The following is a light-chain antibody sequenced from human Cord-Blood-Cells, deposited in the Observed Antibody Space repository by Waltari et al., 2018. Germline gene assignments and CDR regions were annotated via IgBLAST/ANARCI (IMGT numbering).Light chain of an antibody. CDR3: SSYAGSNNFV. CDR1: RSDVGGYNY. Sequence: QSALTQPTSASGSPGQSVTISCTGTRSDVGGYNYVSWYQQHPGKAPKLMIYEVSKRPSGVPDRFSGSKSGNTASLTVSGLQAEDEADYYCSSYAGSNNFVFGTGTKVTVL. V-gene: IGLV2-8*01. J-gene: IGLJ1*01. CDR2: EVS.